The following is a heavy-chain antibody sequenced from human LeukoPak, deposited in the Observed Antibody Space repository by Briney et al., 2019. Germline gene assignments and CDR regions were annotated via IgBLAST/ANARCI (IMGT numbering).Heavy chain of an antibody. V-gene: IGHV3-23*01. Sequence: QPGGSLRLSCAASGFTFSSYAMSWVRQAPGKGLEWVSVISHSGTTTSYADSVKGRFIISRDNSKNTLYLQMNSLRAEDTAVYYCAKAGIAVPATPEYCGQGTQVTVSS. D-gene: IGHD6-19*01. CDR1: GFTFSSYA. J-gene: IGHJ4*02. CDR2: ISHSGTTT. CDR3: AKAGIAVPATPEY.